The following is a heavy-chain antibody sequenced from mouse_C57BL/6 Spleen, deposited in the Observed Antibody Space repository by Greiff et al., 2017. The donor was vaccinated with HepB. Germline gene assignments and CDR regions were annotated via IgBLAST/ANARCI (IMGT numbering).Heavy chain of an antibody. J-gene: IGHJ2*01. CDR3: ARHEGVLVTLDY. V-gene: IGHV1-62-2*01. D-gene: IGHD2-12*01. CDR1: GYTFTEYT. CDR2: FYPGSGSI. Sequence: QVHVKQSGAELVKPGASVKLSCKASGYTFTEYTIHWVKQRSGQGLEWIGWFYPGSGSIKYNEKFKDKATLTADKSSSTVYMELSRLTSEDSAVYFCARHEGVLVTLDYWGQGTTLTVSS.